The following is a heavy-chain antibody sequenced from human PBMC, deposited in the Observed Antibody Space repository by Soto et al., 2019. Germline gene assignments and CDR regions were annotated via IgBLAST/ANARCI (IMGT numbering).Heavy chain of an antibody. CDR1: GYAITELS. D-gene: IGHD4-17*01. CDR2: FDPEDGET. CDR3: ATDSYYGGNPGLGY. J-gene: IGHJ4*02. V-gene: IGHV1-24*01. Sequence: ASVKVSCKVSGYAITELSMHWVRQAPGKGLEWMGGFDPEDGETIYAQKFQGRVTMTEDTSTDTAYMELSSLRSEDTAVYYCATDSYYGGNPGLGYWGQGTLVTVSS.